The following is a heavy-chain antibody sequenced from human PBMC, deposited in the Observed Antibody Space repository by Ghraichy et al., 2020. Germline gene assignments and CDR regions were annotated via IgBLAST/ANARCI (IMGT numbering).Heavy chain of an antibody. D-gene: IGHD6-13*01. Sequence: SETLSLTCTVSGGSISSYYWSWIRQPPGKGLEWIGYIYYSGSTNYNPSLKSRVTISVDTSKNQFSLKLSSVTAADTAVYYCARHYRSAAGTNWYFDLWGRGTLVTVSS. CDR3: ARHYRSAAGTNWYFDL. CDR2: IYYSGST. V-gene: IGHV4-59*08. CDR1: GGSISSYY. J-gene: IGHJ2*01.